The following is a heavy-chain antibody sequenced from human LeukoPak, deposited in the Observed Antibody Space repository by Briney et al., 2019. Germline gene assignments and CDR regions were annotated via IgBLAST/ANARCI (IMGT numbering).Heavy chain of an antibody. D-gene: IGHD3-10*01. J-gene: IGHJ6*03. V-gene: IGHV1-8*03. CDR3: ARSITVVRGVPEWGYYYMDV. CDR1: GYTFTSYD. Sequence: ASVKVSCKASGYTFTSYDINWVRQATGQGLEWMGWMNPNSGNTGYAQKFQGRVTITRNTSISTAYMELSSLRSEDTAVYYCARSITVVRGVPEWGYYYMDVWGKGTTVTVSS. CDR2: MNPNSGNT.